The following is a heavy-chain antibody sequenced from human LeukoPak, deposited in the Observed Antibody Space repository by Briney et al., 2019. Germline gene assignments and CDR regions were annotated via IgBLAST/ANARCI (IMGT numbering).Heavy chain of an antibody. CDR2: ITSSSSDT. CDR3: ARQLLGYCSGGSCYGWFDP. V-gene: IGHV3-21*05. Sequence: GGSLRLSCVASGFTFSSHTMAWVRQAPGKGLEWLSFITSSSSDTYYADSVKGRFTISRDNSKNTLYLQMNSLRAEDTAVYYCARQLLGYCSGGSCYGWFDPWGQGTLVTVSS. CDR1: GFTFSSHT. J-gene: IGHJ5*02. D-gene: IGHD2-15*01.